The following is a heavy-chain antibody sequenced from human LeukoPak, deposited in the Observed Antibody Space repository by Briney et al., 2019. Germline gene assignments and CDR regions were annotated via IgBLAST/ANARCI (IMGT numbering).Heavy chain of an antibody. V-gene: IGHV1-18*01. CDR1: GYTFSNYG. D-gene: IGHD1-26*01. Sequence: ASVKVSCKTSGYTFSNYGITWVRQAPGQGLECMGWISGYNGNTNYAQKLQGRVTMTTDTSTSTAYMELRSLRSDDTAVYYCARQIVGAIMGSWFEPWGQGTLVTVSS. CDR3: ARQIVGAIMGSWFEP. CDR2: ISGYNGNT. J-gene: IGHJ5*02.